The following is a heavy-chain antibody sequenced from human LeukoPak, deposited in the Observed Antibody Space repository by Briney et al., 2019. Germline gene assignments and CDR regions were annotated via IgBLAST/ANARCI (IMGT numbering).Heavy chain of an antibody. J-gene: IGHJ4*02. CDR3: ARTGYYPNDY. Sequence: GASLKISCKGSGYSFTSYWISWVRQMPGKGLEWMGRIDPSDSYTNYSPSFQGHVTISADKSISTAYLQWSSLKASDTAMYYCARTGYYPNDYWGQGTLVTVSS. V-gene: IGHV5-10-1*01. D-gene: IGHD3-9*01. CDR2: IDPSDSYT. CDR1: GYSFTSYW.